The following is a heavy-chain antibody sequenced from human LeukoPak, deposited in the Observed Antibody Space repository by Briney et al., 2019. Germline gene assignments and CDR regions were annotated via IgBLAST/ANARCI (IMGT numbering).Heavy chain of an antibody. CDR2: IYYSGST. J-gene: IGHJ2*01. CDR1: GGSISSYY. Sequence: SETLSLTCTVSGGSISSYYWSWIRQPPGKGLEWIGYIYYSGSTNYNPSLKSRVTISVDTSKNQCSLKLSSVTAADTAVYYCAREVGDDSSGYESLLWYFDLWGRGTLVTVSS. D-gene: IGHD3-22*01. V-gene: IGHV4-59*12. CDR3: AREVGDDSSGYESLLWYFDL.